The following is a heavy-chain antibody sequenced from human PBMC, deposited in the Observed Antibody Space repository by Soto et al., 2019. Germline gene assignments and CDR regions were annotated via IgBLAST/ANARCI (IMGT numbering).Heavy chain of an antibody. CDR1: GGSISSGGYY. CDR3: ARSGVTSQRLGPQRQNYYDSSGYYRYNWFDP. V-gene: IGHV4-31*03. Sequence: SETLSLTCTVSGGSISSGGYYWSWIRQHPGKGLEWIGYIYYSGSTYYNPSLKSRVTISVDTSKNQFSLKLSSVTAADTAVYYCARSGVTSQRLGPQRQNYYDSSGYYRYNWFDPWCQGTLVTVCS. D-gene: IGHD3-22*01. J-gene: IGHJ5*02. CDR2: IYYSGST.